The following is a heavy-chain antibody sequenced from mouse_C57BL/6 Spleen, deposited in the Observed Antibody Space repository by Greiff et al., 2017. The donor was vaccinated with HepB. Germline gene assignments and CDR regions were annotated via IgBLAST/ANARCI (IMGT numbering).Heavy chain of an antibody. J-gene: IGHJ1*03. CDR2: INPNNGGT. CDR1: GYTFTDYN. CDR3: ARRDYYYGSSDV. Sequence: EVQLQQSGPELVKPGASVKIPCKASGYTFTDYNMDWVKQSHGKSLEWIGDINPNNGGTIYNQKFKGKATLTVDKSSSTAYMELRSLTSEDTAVYYCARRDYYYGSSDVWGTGTTVTVSS. D-gene: IGHD1-1*01. V-gene: IGHV1-18*01.